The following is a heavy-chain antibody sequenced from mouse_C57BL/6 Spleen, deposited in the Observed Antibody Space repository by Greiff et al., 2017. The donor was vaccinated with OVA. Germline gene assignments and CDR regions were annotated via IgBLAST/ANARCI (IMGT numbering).Heavy chain of an antibody. CDR2: INPYNGGT. CDR1: GYTFTDYY. D-gene: IGHD2-5*01. CDR3: ASAYYSNLYFDY. Sequence: VQLQQSGPVLVKPGASVKMSCKASGYTFTDYYMNWVKQSHGKSLEWIGVINPYNGGTSYNQKFKGKATLTVDKSSSTAYMELNSLTSEDSAVYYCASAYYSNLYFDYWGQGTTLTVSS. V-gene: IGHV1-19*01. J-gene: IGHJ2*01.